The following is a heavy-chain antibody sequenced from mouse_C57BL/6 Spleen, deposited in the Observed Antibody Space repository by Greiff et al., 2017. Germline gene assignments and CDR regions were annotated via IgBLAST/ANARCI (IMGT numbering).Heavy chain of an antibody. V-gene: IGHV3-6*01. J-gene: IGHJ3*01. D-gene: IGHD2-4*01. CDR3: ARARDYVLSWFAY. CDR2: ISYDGSN. Sequence: EVKLMESGPGLVKPSQSLSLTCSVTGYSITSGYYWNWIRQFPGNKLEWMGYISYDGSNNYNPSLKNRISITRDTSKNQFFLKLNSVTTEDTATYYCARARDYVLSWFAYWGQGTLVTVSA. CDR1: GYSITSGYY.